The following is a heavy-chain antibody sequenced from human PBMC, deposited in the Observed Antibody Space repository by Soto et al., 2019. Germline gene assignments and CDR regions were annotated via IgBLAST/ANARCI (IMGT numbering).Heavy chain of an antibody. CDR2: IHYSGST. D-gene: IGHD2-2*01. CDR1: GGTIRSGGYY. Sequence: PSETLSLTCTVSGGTIRSGGYYWSWIRQHPGKGLEWIGYIHYSGSTKSNPSLKSRVTISVDTSRNQVSLKLSSVTAADSAVYFCARARYQLLHPYYYGMDVWGQGTTVTVSS. J-gene: IGHJ6*02. V-gene: IGHV4-61*08. CDR3: ARARYQLLHPYYYGMDV.